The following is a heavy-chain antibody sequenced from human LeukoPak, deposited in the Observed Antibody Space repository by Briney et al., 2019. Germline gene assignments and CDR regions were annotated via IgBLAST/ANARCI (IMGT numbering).Heavy chain of an antibody. J-gene: IGHJ4*02. Sequence: GGSLRLSCAASGFTFSSYGMHWVRQASGKGLEWVAFIRYDGSNKYYADSVKGRFTISRDNSKNTLYLQMNSLRAEDTAVYYCAKDPKGIAAAGTRKGSYWGQGTLVTVSS. D-gene: IGHD6-13*01. CDR3: AKDPKGIAAAGTRKGSY. CDR1: GFTFSSYG. CDR2: IRYDGSNK. V-gene: IGHV3-30*02.